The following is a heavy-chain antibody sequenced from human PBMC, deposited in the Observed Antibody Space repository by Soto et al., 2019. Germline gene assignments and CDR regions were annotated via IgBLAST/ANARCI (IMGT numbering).Heavy chain of an antibody. J-gene: IGHJ4*02. Sequence: QVHLVQSGAEVKKPGASVKVSCKGSGYTFTSYGITWVRQAPGQGLEWMGWISAHNGNTDYAQRLQGRVTVTRDTTTSTAYMELRSLSADDTAVYYCARGRYGDYWGQGALVTVSS. D-gene: IGHD1-1*01. CDR3: ARGRYGDY. CDR1: GYTFTSYG. V-gene: IGHV1-18*01. CDR2: ISAHNGNT.